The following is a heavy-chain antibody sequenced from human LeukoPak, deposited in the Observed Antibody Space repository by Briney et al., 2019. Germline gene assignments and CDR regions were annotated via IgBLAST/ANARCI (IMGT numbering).Heavy chain of an antibody. CDR2: INPNSGGT. CDR3: ARGRQYYDYVWGSYREYYFDY. CDR1: GYTFTGYY. D-gene: IGHD3-16*02. Sequence: ASVKVSCKASGYTFTGYYMHWVRQAPGQGLEWMGWINPNSGGTNYAQKFQGRVTMTRDTSISTAYMELSRLRSDDTAVYYCARGRQYYDYVWGSYREYYFDYWGQGTLVTVSS. J-gene: IGHJ4*02. V-gene: IGHV1-2*02.